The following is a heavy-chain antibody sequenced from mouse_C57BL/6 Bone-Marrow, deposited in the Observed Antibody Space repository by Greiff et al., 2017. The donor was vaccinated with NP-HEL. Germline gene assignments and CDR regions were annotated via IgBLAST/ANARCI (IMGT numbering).Heavy chain of an antibody. D-gene: IGHD1-1*01. J-gene: IGHJ2*01. Sequence: QVQLQQPGAELVKPGASVKLSCKASCYTFTSYLMHWVKQRPGRGLEWIGRIDPKSGGNKYNEKFKRKATLTVDKHSSTAYMQLNSLTSEDSSVYYCSRYYYGSSSFDYWGQGTTLTVSS. V-gene: IGHV1-72*01. CDR3: SRYYYGSSSFDY. CDR2: IDPKSGGN. CDR1: CYTFTSYL.